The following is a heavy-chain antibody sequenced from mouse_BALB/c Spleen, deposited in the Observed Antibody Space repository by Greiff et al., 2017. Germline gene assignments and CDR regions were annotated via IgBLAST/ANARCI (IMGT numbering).Heavy chain of an antibody. CDR1: GFTFSDYY. CDR3: AREVYYDYDKDAMDY. Sequence: EVQGVESGGGLVKPGGSLKLSCAASGFTFSDYYMYWVRQTPEKRLEWVATISDGGSYTYYPDSVKGRFTISRDNAKNNLYLQMSSLKSEDTAMYYCAREVYYDYDKDAMDYWGQGTSVTVSS. D-gene: IGHD2-4*01. V-gene: IGHV5-4*02. J-gene: IGHJ4*01. CDR2: ISDGGSYT.